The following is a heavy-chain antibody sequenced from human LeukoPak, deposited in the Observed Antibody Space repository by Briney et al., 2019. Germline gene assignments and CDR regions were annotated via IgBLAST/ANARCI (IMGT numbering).Heavy chain of an antibody. CDR3: ARVTDYDFWSGYLY. D-gene: IGHD3-3*01. CDR2: IWYDGSNK. V-gene: IGHV3-33*01. J-gene: IGHJ4*02. CDR1: GFTFSSYG. Sequence: PGGSLRLSCAASGFTFSSYGMHWVRQAPGKGLEWVAVIWYDGSNKYYADSVKGRFTISRDNSKNTLYLQMNSLRAEDTAVYYCARVTDYDFWSGYLYWGQGTLVTVSS.